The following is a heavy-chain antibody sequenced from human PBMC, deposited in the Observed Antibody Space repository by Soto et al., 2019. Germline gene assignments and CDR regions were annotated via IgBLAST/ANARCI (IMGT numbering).Heavy chain of an antibody. CDR2: IIPIFGTA. CDR1: GGTFRSYA. J-gene: IGHJ4*02. D-gene: IGHD6-19*01. V-gene: IGHV1-69*12. Sequence: QVQLVQSGAEVKKPGSSVKVSCKASGGTFRSYAISWVRQAPGQGLAWMGGIIPIFGTANYAQQFQGRVTITADESTSTVYLELSSLRSEDTAVYYFASSADNSGWYYFDYWGQGTLVTVSS. CDR3: ASSADNSGWYYFDY.